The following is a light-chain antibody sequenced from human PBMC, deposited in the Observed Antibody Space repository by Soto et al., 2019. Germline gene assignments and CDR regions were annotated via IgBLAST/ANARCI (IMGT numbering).Light chain of an antibody. CDR3: SSYAGSNNYV. J-gene: IGLJ1*01. V-gene: IGLV2-8*01. CDR1: SSDF. Sequence: QSVLTQPPSASGSPRQSVTISCTGTSSDFVSWYQHHPGKAPELMIYEVSKRPSGVPDRFSGSKSGNTASLTVSGLQAEDEADYYCSSYAGSNNYVFGTGTKVTVL. CDR2: EVS.